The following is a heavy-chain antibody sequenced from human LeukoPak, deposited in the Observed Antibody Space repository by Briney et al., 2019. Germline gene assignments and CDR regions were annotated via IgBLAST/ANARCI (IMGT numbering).Heavy chain of an antibody. CDR1: GYTFTGYY. Sequence: SVKVSCKASGYTFTGYYMHWVRQAPGQGLEWMGGIIPIFGTANYAQKFQGRVTITADESTSTAYMELSSLRSEDTAVYYCARLPSLAVAESSYYFDYWGQGTLVTVSS. CDR3: ARLPSLAVAESSYYFDY. V-gene: IGHV1-69*13. D-gene: IGHD6-19*01. J-gene: IGHJ4*02. CDR2: IIPIFGTA.